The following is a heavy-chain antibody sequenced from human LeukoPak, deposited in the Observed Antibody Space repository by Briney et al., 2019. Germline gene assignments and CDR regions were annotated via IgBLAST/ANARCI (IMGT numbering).Heavy chain of an antibody. CDR2: IYTSRST. Sequence: SETLSVTCTVSGGSISSGSYYWSWIRQPAGKGLEWIGRIYTSRSTNYNPSLKSRVTISVDTSKNQFSLKLSSVTAADTAVYYCAREARTVTTFDYWGQGTLVTVSS. CDR3: AREARTVTTFDY. D-gene: IGHD4-17*01. CDR1: GGSISSGSYY. V-gene: IGHV4-61*02. J-gene: IGHJ4*02.